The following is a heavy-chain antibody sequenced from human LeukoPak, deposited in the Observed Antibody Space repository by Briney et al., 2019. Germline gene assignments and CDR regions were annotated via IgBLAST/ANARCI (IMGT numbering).Heavy chain of an antibody. Sequence: SETLSLTCTVSGGSISSSSYYWGWIRQPPGKGLEWIGRIYTSGSTNYNPSLKSRVTISVDTSKNQFSLKLSSVTAADTAVYYCARAEGFGEYYYMDVWGKGTTVTISS. J-gene: IGHJ6*03. CDR2: IYTSGST. D-gene: IGHD3-10*01. CDR1: GGSISSSSYY. CDR3: ARAEGFGEYYYMDV. V-gene: IGHV4-39*07.